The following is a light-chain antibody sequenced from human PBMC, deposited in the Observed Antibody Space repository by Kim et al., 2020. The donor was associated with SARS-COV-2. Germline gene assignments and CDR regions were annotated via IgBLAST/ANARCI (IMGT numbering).Light chain of an antibody. V-gene: IGLV3-1*01. CDR3: QAWDNNNGV. CDR2: NDS. J-gene: IGLJ3*02. Sequence: SPGQTASITCSGDRLGDKYASWYQQKPGQSPVLVIYNDSRRPSGIPERFSGSNSGNTATLTISGTQAIDEADYYCQAWDNNNGVFGGGTKLAVL. CDR1: RLGDKY.